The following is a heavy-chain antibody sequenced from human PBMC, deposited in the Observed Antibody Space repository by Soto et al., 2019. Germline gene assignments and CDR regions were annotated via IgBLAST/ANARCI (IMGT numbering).Heavy chain of an antibody. D-gene: IGHD6-6*01. CDR3: TRGRPGPQHYFDY. CDR2: INTDGSDT. CDR1: GFTFSSDR. Sequence: GSLRLSCAASGFTFSSDRMRWVRQAPGKGLVWVSRINTDGSDTSYADSVKGRFTISRDNAKNTLYLQMNSLRAEDTAVYYCTRGRPGPQHYFDYWGQGNMVTVSS. J-gene: IGHJ4*02. V-gene: IGHV3-74*01.